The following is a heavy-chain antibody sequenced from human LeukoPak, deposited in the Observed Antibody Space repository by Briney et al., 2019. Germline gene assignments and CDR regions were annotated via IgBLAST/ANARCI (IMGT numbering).Heavy chain of an antibody. CDR3: ANTAALYYYDSSGNFDY. D-gene: IGHD3-22*01. Sequence: KSSETLSLTCTVSGGSISSSGYYWGWLRQPPGKGLEWIGSIYYSRSTYYNPSLTSRVTISVDTSKNQFSLKLSSVTAADTAVYYCANTAALYYYDSSGNFDYWGQGTLVTVSS. J-gene: IGHJ4*02. CDR2: IYYSRST. CDR1: GGSISSSGYY. V-gene: IGHV4-39*01.